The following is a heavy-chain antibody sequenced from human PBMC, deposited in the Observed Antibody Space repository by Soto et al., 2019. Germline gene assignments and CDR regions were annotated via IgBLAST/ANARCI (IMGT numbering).Heavy chain of an antibody. D-gene: IGHD3-16*01. CDR1: AFPFRTYG. CDR3: ARGGEDYLDY. V-gene: IGHV3-30-3*01. Sequence: ESGGGVVPPGRSLRLSCAASAFPFRTYGIHWVRQAPGKGLEWVAVISDDGSNQKYADSVKGRFTISRDNSKNILYLQMNSLRPDDTAVYYCARGGEDYLDYWGQGTLVTVSS. CDR2: ISDDGSNQ. J-gene: IGHJ4*02.